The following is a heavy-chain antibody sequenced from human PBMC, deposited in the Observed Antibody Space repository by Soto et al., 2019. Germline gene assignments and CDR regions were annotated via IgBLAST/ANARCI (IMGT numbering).Heavy chain of an antibody. D-gene: IGHD6-19*01. CDR3: AKDAARTSGWYYFDY. V-gene: IGHV3-23*01. J-gene: IGHJ4*02. CDR1: GFTFRTYA. Sequence: EVQLLESGGGLIQPGGSLRLSCAASGFTFRTYAMDWVRQAPGKGLEWVSVMSNSGDETYYADSVKGRFTISRDNFENRLYLQMSSLRAEDTAVYYCAKDAARTSGWYYFDYWGQGALVTVSS. CDR2: MSNSGDET.